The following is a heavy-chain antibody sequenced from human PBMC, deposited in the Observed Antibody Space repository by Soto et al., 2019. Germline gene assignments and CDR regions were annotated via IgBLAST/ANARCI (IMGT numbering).Heavy chain of an antibody. CDR1: RFTFDNYA. V-gene: IGHV3-23*01. CDR3: ARAGGTTVTGLWHFDS. CDR2: LGVSGGSK. Sequence: EVQVLESGGGLVQPGSSPRLSCTASRFTFDNYAMNWVRQAPGKGLEWVSGLGVSGGSKYYADSVKGRFTISRDSSKKTLYLQMNSLRAEDTAVYYCARAGGTTVTGLWHFDSWGQGTLVTVSS. J-gene: IGHJ4*02. D-gene: IGHD4-17*01.